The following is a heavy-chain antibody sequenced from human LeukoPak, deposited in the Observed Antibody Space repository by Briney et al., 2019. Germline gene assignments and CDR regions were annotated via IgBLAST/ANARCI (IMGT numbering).Heavy chain of an antibody. J-gene: IGHJ4*02. CDR3: ARGENYFDC. V-gene: IGHV3-66*01. CDR2: LYSGGST. CDR1: GFTFSNYA. Sequence: PGGSLRLSCAASGFTFSNYAMSWVRQAPGKGLDWVSVLYSGGSTYYADSVKGRFTISRDNSKNTLYLQMNTLRAEDTAVYYCARGENYFDCWGQGTQVTVSS.